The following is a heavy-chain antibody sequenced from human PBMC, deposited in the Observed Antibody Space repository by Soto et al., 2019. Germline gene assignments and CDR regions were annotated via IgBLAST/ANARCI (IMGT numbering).Heavy chain of an antibody. D-gene: IGHD3-9*01. J-gene: IGHJ4*02. V-gene: IGHV3-23*01. CDR1: GFTFSIYG. Sequence: GGSLRLSCAASGFTFSIYGMTWVRQAPGKGLEWLSGISGSGDNTFHADSVKGRFTISRDNSKNTLFLQMNSLRADDTAVYYCARVLIGYYGSPWDFWGQGTLVTVSS. CDR3: ARVLIGYYGSPWDF. CDR2: ISGSGDNT.